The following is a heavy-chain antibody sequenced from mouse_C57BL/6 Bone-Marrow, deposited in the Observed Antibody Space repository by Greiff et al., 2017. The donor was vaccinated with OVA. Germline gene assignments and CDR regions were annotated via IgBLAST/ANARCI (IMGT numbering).Heavy chain of an antibody. V-gene: IGHV1-50*01. CDR2: IDPSDSYT. J-gene: IGHJ1*03. D-gene: IGHD1-1*01. CDR3: ASSQLLWYFDG. CDR1: GYTFTSYW. Sequence: QVQLQQPGAELVKPGASVKLSCKASGYTFTSYWMQWVKQRPGQGLEWIGEIDPSDSYTNYNQKFKGKATLTVDTSSSTAYMQLSSLAAEDSAGYYCASSQLLWYFDGWGTGTTVTVSS.